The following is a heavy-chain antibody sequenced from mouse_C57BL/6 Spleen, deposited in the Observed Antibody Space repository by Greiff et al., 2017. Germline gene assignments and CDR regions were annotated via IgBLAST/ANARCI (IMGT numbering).Heavy chain of an antibody. CDR2: IRNKANGYTT. V-gene: IGHV7-3*01. J-gene: IGHJ2*01. Sequence: EVKLVEPGGGLVQPGGSLSLSCAASGFTFTDYYMSWVRQPPGQGLEWLGFIRNKANGYTTEYSASVKGRFTISRDTSTSYLYLQMNALRAEDTATYCGTRYPPGTYYFDYWGQGTTLTVSS. CDR3: TRYPPGTYYFDY. D-gene: IGHD4-1*01. CDR1: GFTFTDYY.